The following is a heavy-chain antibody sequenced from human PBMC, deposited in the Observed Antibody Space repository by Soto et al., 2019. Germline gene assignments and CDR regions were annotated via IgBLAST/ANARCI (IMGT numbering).Heavy chain of an antibody. CDR2: ISSSSSYI. D-gene: IGHD3-10*01. CDR1: GFTFSSYS. CDR3: ARSYYYGSGSYSNLDY. Sequence: GESLKISCAASGFTFSSYSMNWVRQAPGKGLEWVSSISSSSSYIYYADSVKGRFTISRDNTKNSLYLQMNSLRAEDTAVYYCARSYYYGSGSYSNLDYWGQGTLVTVSS. J-gene: IGHJ4*02. V-gene: IGHV3-21*01.